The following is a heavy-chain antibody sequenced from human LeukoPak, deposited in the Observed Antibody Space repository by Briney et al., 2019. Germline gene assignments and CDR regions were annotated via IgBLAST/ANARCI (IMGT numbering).Heavy chain of an antibody. CDR3: ARAGSDIVVPAGFGYYMDV. CDR1: GYTFTSYY. Sequence: ASVKVSCKASGYTFTSYYMHWVRQAPGQGLEWMGWINPNSGGTNYAQKFQGRVTMTRDTSISTAYMELSRLRSDDTAVYYCARAGSDIVVPAGFGYYMDVWGKGTTVTVSS. V-gene: IGHV1-2*02. CDR2: INPNSGGT. D-gene: IGHD2-2*01. J-gene: IGHJ6*03.